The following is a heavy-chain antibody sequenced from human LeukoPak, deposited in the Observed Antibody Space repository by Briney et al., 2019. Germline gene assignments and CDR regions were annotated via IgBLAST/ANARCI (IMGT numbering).Heavy chain of an antibody. CDR3: ARDQYDTWSRRGNFDS. D-gene: IGHD3/OR15-3a*01. CDR1: GFSFGKYW. Sequence: GGSLRPSCVASGFSFGKYWMSWVRQAPGKGLEWVANIRLDGSEKNYVDSVKGRFTISRDNTKDSLYLQMNSLRAEDTAVFYCARDQYDTWSRRGNFDSWGQGTLVIVSS. V-gene: IGHV3-7*03. J-gene: IGHJ4*02. CDR2: IRLDGSEK.